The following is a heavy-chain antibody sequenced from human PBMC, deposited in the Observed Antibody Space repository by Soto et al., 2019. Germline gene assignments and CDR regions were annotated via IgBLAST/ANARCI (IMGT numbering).Heavy chain of an antibody. D-gene: IGHD1-26*01. J-gene: IGHJ5*02. CDR2: ISYSGTT. Sequence: SETLSLTCIVSGDSSSSINNYWSWIRQPPGEGLEWIGFISYSGTTSYNPSLKSRVTLSIDTSQSHFSLHLSSVTAADTAVYFCARLYTGNYIMYHWGPGTLVTVSS. CDR3: ARLYTGNYIMYH. CDR1: GDSSSSINNY. V-gene: IGHV4-39*02.